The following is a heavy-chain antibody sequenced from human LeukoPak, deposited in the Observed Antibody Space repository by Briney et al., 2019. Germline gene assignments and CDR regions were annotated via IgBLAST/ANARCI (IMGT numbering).Heavy chain of an antibody. V-gene: IGHV1-2*02. J-gene: IGHJ4*02. Sequence: ASVKVSCKASGCTFTGYYIHWVRQAPGQGLEWMGWLNPQSGGTNYAQKFQGRVTMTRDTSISAAYMQLSSLRSDDTAVYCCAIDESDAAGTFDYWGQGTLVTVSS. CDR1: GCTFTGYY. CDR3: AIDESDAAGTFDY. CDR2: LNPQSGGT. D-gene: IGHD2-15*01.